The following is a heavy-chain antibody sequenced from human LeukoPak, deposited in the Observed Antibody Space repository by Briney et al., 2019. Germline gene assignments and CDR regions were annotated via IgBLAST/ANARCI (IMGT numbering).Heavy chain of an antibody. CDR3: ARIIAVVRGEIDY. Sequence: PSETLSLTCTVSGGSISSYYWSWIRQPPGKGLEWIGYIYYSGSTNYNPSLKSRVTISVDTSKNQFSLKLSSVTAADTAVYYCARIIAVVRGEIDYWGQGTLVTVSS. D-gene: IGHD6-19*01. CDR1: GGSISSYY. J-gene: IGHJ4*02. V-gene: IGHV4-59*08. CDR2: IYYSGST.